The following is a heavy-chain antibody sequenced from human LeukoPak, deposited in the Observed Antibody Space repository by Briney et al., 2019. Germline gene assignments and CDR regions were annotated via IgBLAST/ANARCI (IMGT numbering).Heavy chain of an antibody. Sequence: GSLRLSCAASGFTFSTSWMHWVRQAPGKGLEWVAVIWYDGSNKYYADSVKGRFTISRDNSKNTLYLQMNSLRAEDTAVYYCARMEEMATYDAFDIWGQGTMVTVSS. J-gene: IGHJ3*02. V-gene: IGHV3-33*08. CDR2: IWYDGSNK. CDR1: GFTFSTSW. D-gene: IGHD5-12*01. CDR3: ARMEEMATYDAFDI.